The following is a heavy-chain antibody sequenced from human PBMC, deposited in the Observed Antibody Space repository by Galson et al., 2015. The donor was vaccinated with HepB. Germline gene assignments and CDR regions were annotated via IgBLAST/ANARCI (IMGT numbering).Heavy chain of an antibody. CDR3: ARNRGYETFDY. Sequence: SLRLSCAASGFTFTGYWMNWVRQAPGKGLEWVANIKEDGSIKYYVDSVTGRFTISRDNARNLLYLQMNGLRAEDTAVYFCARNRGYETFDYWGQGALVTVSS. CDR2: IKEDGSIK. V-gene: IGHV3-7*03. J-gene: IGHJ4*02. CDR1: GFTFTGYW. D-gene: IGHD5-12*01.